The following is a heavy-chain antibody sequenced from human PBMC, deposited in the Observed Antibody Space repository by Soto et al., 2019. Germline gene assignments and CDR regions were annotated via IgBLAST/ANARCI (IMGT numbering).Heavy chain of an antibody. CDR3: ARGPRAPGFAP. CDR2: IYYDGTT. Sequence: SETLSLTCTVSGGSLTSGSYYWSWIRQSPGNGLEWIGYIYYDGTTYYNPSLKSRLSLSVDTSKNQFSLNLLSVTAADTAVYSCARGPRAPGFAPWGQGTLVTVSS. V-gene: IGHV4-30-4*01. CDR1: GGSLTSGSYY. J-gene: IGHJ5*02.